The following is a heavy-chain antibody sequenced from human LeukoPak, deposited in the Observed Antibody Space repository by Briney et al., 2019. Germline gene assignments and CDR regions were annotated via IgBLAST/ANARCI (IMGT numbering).Heavy chain of an antibody. J-gene: IGHJ3*02. V-gene: IGHV3-7*01. CDR2: IKQDGSEK. Sequence: GGALRHSCVAPGFTFCRYLMSSVRPAPGKGRWWVSNIKQDGSEKYNVDSVRGRFTLSTDKTQNSLYLHMNSLRAEDRAVYFCASVPYDYVWGSYRSDAFDIWGQGTMVTVSS. CDR3: ASVPYDYVWGSYRSDAFDI. CDR1: GFTFCRYL. D-gene: IGHD3-16*02.